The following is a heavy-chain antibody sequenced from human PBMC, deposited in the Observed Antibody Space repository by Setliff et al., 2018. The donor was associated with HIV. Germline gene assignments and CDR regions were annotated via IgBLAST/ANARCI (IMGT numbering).Heavy chain of an antibody. V-gene: IGHV4-59*08. D-gene: IGHD2-8*02. J-gene: IGHJ6*04. CDR3: ARFCAGGTCPDV. CDR1: GGSINNYY. Sequence: NPSETLSLTCTVSGGSINNYYCTWIRQPPGKGLEWIGYMHSTGRINYNASLKSRVAISVDTSKNQCALNLISVTAADTAVYYCARFCAGGTCPDVWGKGTTVTVSS. CDR2: MHSTGRI.